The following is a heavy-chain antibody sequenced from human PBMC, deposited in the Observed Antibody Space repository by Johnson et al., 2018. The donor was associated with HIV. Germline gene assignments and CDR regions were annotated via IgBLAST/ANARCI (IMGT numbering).Heavy chain of an antibody. CDR1: GFRFSDHY. J-gene: IGHJ3*02. V-gene: IGHV3-11*04. D-gene: IGHD2-15*01. Sequence: MQLMESGGGLVKPGGSLRLSCVASGFRFSDHYMSWIRQAPGKGLEWVSYISSSGTTIYSADSVKGRFTTSRDNTNNSLYLQMNSLKAEDTAVYYCARSKDCSVGTCPDGLDIWGQGTMVTVSS. CDR3: ARSKDCSVGTCPDGLDI. CDR2: ISSSGTTI.